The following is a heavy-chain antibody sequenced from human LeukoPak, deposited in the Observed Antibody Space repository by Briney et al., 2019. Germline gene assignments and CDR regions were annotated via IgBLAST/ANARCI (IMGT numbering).Heavy chain of an antibody. D-gene: IGHD2-2*01. Sequence: GGSLRLSCAASGFTFDDYAMHWVRQAPGRGLEWVSSINWNSATIAYADSVKGRFTISRDNAKNSLSLQMNSLRPDDTAFYYCAKATYSTSPGYFFDYWGQGNLVTVSS. CDR3: AKATYSTSPGYFFDY. CDR2: INWNSATI. J-gene: IGHJ4*02. CDR1: GFTFDDYA. V-gene: IGHV3-9*01.